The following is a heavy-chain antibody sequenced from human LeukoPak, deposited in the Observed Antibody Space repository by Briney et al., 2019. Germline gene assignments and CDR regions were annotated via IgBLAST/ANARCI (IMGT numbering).Heavy chain of an antibody. D-gene: IGHD6-13*01. J-gene: IGHJ6*02. V-gene: IGHV3-21*01. CDR2: ISSSSSYI. Sequence: GGSLRLSCAAPGFTFSSYSMDWVRQAPGKGLEWVSSISSSSSYIYYADSVKGRFTISRDNAKNSLYLQMNSLRAEDTAVYYCASLSIAHYYGMDVWGQGTTVTISS. CDR1: GFTFSSYS. CDR3: ASLSIAHYYGMDV.